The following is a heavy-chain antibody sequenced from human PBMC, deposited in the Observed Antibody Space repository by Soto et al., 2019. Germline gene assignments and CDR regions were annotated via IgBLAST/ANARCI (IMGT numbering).Heavy chain of an antibody. V-gene: IGHV1-18*01. CDR1: GYTFSSYG. Sequence: AASVKVSCKASGYTFSSYGISWVRQAPGQGLEWMGWIGADNGNTNYAHKLQGRVAMTTDTSTSTAYMELRSLRSDDTAVYYCARDFVRGRVPFDHWGQGTLVTVSS. D-gene: IGHD3-10*02. CDR3: ARDFVRGRVPFDH. CDR2: IGADNGNT. J-gene: IGHJ4*02.